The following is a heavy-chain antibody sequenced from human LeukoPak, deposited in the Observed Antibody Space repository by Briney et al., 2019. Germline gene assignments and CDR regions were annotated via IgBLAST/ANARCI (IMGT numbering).Heavy chain of an antibody. V-gene: IGHV3-23*01. CDR3: AKADYDFWSGYYYSGYYYGMDV. D-gene: IGHD3-3*01. CDR1: GFTFSSYA. J-gene: IGHJ6*02. CDR2: ISGSGGST. Sequence: GGSLGLSCAASGFTFSSYAMSWVRQAPGKGLEWVSAISGSGGSTYYADSVKGRFTISRDNSKNTLYLQMNSLRAEDTAVYYCAKADYDFWSGYYYSGYYYGMDVWGQGTTVTVSS.